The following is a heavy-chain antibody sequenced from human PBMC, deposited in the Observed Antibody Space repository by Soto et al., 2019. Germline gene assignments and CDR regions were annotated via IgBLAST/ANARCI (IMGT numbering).Heavy chain of an antibody. J-gene: IGHJ4*02. CDR1: GFTFSTYA. CDR2: IINTGVRT. D-gene: IGHD2-21*01. V-gene: IGHV3-23*01. Sequence: EVQLLESGGGLVQPGGSLRLSCAASGFTFSTYAMSWVRQAPGKGLDGISAIINTGVRTYYADSVKGRVTNSRDNSKNTVYLQMNSLRAEDTAVYYCVKEHGDSFSDYRGQGTLVTISS. CDR3: VKEHGDSFSDY.